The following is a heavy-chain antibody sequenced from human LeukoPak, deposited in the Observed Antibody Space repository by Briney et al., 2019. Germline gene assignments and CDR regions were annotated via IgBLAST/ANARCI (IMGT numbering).Heavy chain of an antibody. D-gene: IGHD3-9*01. J-gene: IGHJ4*02. CDR3: AAPDYDILTGYSVDFDY. CDR1: GFTLSSYA. V-gene: IGHV3-23*01. CDR2: ISGSGGST. Sequence: GGSLRLSCAASGFTLSSYAMSWVRQAPGKGLGWVSAISGSGGSTYYADSVKGRFTISRDNSKNTLYLQMNSLRAEDTAVYYCAAPDYDILTGYSVDFDYWGQGTLVTVSS.